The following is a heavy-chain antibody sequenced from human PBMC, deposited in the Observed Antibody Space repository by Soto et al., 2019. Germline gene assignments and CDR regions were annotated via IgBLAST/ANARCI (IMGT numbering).Heavy chain of an antibody. V-gene: IGHV6-1*01. CDR3: ARAYCRGGSCWAWSNWFDP. Sequence: QVQLQQSGPGLVKPSQTLSLTCAISGDSVSSNSAAWNWIRQSPSRGLEWLGRTYYRSKWYNDYAVPVTSRITINPDTSKNQFSLQLNSVTPEDTAVYYCARAYCRGGSCWAWSNWFDPWGQGTLVTVSS. CDR2: TYYRSKWYN. CDR1: GDSVSSNSAA. J-gene: IGHJ5*02. D-gene: IGHD2-15*01.